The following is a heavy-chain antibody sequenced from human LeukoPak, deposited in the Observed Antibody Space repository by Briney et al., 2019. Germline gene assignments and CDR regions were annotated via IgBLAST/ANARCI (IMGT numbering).Heavy chain of an antibody. V-gene: IGHV3-30*03. Sequence: PWTSLRLSCTTSGFTFDFYAMHWVRQAPGKGLEWVAVMSYDGRYRYYAYSAKGRFTISRDNSKRTLYLETSGLTPEDTALYYCARSELYYGSESYYHLDYWGHGTLVTVSS. D-gene: IGHD3-10*01. J-gene: IGHJ4*01. CDR3: ARSELYYGSESYYHLDY. CDR2: MSYDGRYR. CDR1: GFTFDFYA.